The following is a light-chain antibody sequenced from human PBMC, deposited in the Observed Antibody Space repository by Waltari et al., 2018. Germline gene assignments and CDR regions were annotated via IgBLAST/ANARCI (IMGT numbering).Light chain of an antibody. CDR2: SNN. CDR3: AAWDDSLNGVV. CDR1: SSNIGSNT. V-gene: IGLV1-44*01. J-gene: IGLJ2*01. Sequence: QPPSASGTPGQRVTISCSGSSSNIGSNTVNWYQQLPGTAPKLLIYSNNQRPSGVPDRFSGSKSGTSASLAISGLQSEDEADYYCAAWDDSLNGVVFGGGTKLTVL.